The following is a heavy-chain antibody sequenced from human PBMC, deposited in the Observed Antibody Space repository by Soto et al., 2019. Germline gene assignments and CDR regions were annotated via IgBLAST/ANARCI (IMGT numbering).Heavy chain of an antibody. D-gene: IGHD3-16*01. V-gene: IGHV3-23*01. CDR1: GFTFSSYA. Sequence: EVQLMESGGGLVQPGGSLRLSCAASGFTFSSYAMSWVRQAPGKGLEWVSVITGSGSTTYYADSVTGRFTISRDNSKNTLYLQMNSLRAEDTAVYYCARRGGALGYWGQGTLVTVSS. J-gene: IGHJ4*02. CDR2: ITGSGSTT. CDR3: ARRGGALGY.